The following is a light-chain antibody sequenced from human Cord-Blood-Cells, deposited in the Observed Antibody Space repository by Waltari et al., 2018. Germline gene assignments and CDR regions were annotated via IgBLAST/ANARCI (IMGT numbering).Light chain of an antibody. CDR1: SSDLGGYNY. V-gene: IGLV2-11*01. CDR3: CSYAGSYTLWV. J-gene: IGLJ3*02. Sequence: QSALTQPRSVSGSPGPSVTLSCTGTSSDLGGYNYVSSYQQHPGKAPKLMIYDVSKRPSGVPDRFSGSKSGNTASLTISGLQAEDEADYYCCSYAGSYTLWVFGGGTKLTVL. CDR2: DVS.